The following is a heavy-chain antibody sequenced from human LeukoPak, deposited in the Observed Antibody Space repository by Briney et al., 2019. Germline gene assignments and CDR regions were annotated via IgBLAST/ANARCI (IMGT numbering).Heavy chain of an antibody. J-gene: IGHJ6*02. Sequence: PGGSLRLSCAASGFTVSSNYMRWVRQAPGKGLEWVSVIYSGGSTYYADSVKGRFTISRDNSKNTLYLQMNSLRAEDTAVYYCARDSHYDSSGSRYYYGMDVWGQGTTVTVSS. CDR1: GFTVSSNY. CDR3: ARDSHYDSSGSRYYYGMDV. V-gene: IGHV3-66*01. CDR2: IYSGGST. D-gene: IGHD3-22*01.